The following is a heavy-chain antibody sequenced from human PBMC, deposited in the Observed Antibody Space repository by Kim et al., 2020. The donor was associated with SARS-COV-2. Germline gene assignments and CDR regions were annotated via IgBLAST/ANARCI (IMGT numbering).Heavy chain of an antibody. Sequence: GGSLRLSCAASGFPFSTSWMTWVRQAPGEGLEWVANINQDGSEKNYVDSVKGRFTISRDNAKSSLYLQMNSLRDEDTAGYYCARGHYGMDIWGQGTTVIVSS. CDR2: INQDGSEK. CDR1: GFPFSTSW. CDR3: ARGHYGMDI. V-gene: IGHV3-7*03. J-gene: IGHJ6*02.